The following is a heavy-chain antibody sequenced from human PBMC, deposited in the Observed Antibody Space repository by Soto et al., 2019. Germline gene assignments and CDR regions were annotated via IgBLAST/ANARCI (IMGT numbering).Heavy chain of an antibody. J-gene: IGHJ4*02. CDR1: GYTFTSYA. CDR2: INAGNGNT. CDR3: ARDRSSGWTDY. Sequence: QDQLVQSGAEVKKPGASVKVSCKASGYTFTSYAMHWVRQAPGQRLEWMGWINAGNGNTKYSQKFQGRVTITRDTSASTAYIELSSLRSEDTAVYYGARDRSSGWTDYWGQRTLVTVSS. V-gene: IGHV1-3*01. D-gene: IGHD6-19*01.